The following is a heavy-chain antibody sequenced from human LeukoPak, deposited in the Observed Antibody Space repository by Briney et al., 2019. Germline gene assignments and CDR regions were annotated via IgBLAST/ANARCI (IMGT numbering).Heavy chain of an antibody. CDR2: ISAYNGNT. CDR1: GYTFTSYG. D-gene: IGHD5-18*01. V-gene: IGHV1-18*01. CDR3: ARGSARWLRFQY. Sequence: ASVKVSCKASGYTFTSYGISWVRQAPGQGLEWMGWISAYNGNTDYAQKLQGRVTMTTDTSTSTGYMELRSLRSDDTAVYYCARGSARWLRFQYWGQGTLVTVSS. J-gene: IGHJ4*02.